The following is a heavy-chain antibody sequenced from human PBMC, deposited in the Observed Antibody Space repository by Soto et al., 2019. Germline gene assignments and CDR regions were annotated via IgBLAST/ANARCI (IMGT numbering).Heavy chain of an antibody. Sequence: GASVKVSCKASGGTFSSYAISWVRQAPGQGLEWMGGIIPIFGTANYAQKFQGRVTITADESTSTAYMELSSLRSEDTAVYYCARGPPENYYDSSGYYWGQGTQVTVSS. CDR2: IIPIFGTA. V-gene: IGHV1-69*13. J-gene: IGHJ4*02. CDR3: ARGPPENYYDSSGYY. CDR1: GGTFSSYA. D-gene: IGHD3-22*01.